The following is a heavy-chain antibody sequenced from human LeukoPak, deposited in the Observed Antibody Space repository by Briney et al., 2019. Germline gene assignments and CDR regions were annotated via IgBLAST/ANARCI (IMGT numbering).Heavy chain of an antibody. CDR3: TRHNYDRSGYGAFDI. CDR2: IRSKTNNYAT. V-gene: IGHV3-73*01. D-gene: IGHD3-22*01. CDR1: GFTFSGSD. Sequence: PGGSLRLSCAASGFTFSGSDIHWVRQASGKGLEWAGHIRSKTNNYATADAASVKGRFTFSRDDSKNTAYIQMNSLKTEDTAVYYCTRHNYDRSGYGAFDIWGQGTTVTVSS. J-gene: IGHJ3*02.